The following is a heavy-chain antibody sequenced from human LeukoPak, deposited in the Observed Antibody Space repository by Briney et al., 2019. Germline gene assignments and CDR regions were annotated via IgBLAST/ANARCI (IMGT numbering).Heavy chain of an antibody. V-gene: IGHV3-30*04. J-gene: IGHJ3*02. CDR1: GFTFSSYA. D-gene: IGHD1-1*01. Sequence: GSLRLSCAASGFTFSSYAMHWVRQAPGKGLEWVAVISYDGSNKYYADSVKGRFTISRDNSKNTLYLQMNSLRAEDTAVYYCAREGYTGTTIAFDIWGQGTMVTVSS. CDR3: AREGYTGTTIAFDI. CDR2: ISYDGSNK.